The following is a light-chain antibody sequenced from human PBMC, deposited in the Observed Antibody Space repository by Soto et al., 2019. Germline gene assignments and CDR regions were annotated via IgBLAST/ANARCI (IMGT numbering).Light chain of an antibody. J-gene: IGLJ2*01. CDR1: SSNIGSYT. V-gene: IGLV1-44*01. Sequence: QSVLTQPPSASGTPGQRVTISCSGRSSNIGSYTVNWYQQLPGTAPKLLIYSNNQRTSGGPDRCSGSKSGTSASLAISWRESEDEADYYCGAWDDILSGPVFGGGTKLTVL. CDR3: GAWDDILSGPV. CDR2: SNN.